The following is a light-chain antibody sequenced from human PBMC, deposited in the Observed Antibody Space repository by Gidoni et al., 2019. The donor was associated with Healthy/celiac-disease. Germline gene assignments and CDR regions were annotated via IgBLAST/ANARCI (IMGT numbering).Light chain of an antibody. J-gene: IGKJ3*01. CDR2: DAS. Sequence: EIVLTQSPATRSLSPGERATLSCRASQSVSSYLAWYQQKPGQAPRLLIYDASNRATGIPARFSGSGSGTDFTLTISSLEPEDFAVYYCQQRRNWPIFTFGPGTKVDIK. CDR3: QQRRNWPIFT. V-gene: IGKV3-11*01. CDR1: QSVSSY.